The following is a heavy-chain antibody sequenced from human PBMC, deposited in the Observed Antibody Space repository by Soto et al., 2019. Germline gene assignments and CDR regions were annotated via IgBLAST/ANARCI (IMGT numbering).Heavy chain of an antibody. Sequence: QVHLQQWGAGLLKPSETLSLTCAVYGGSFSGYYWNWIRQPPGKGLEWIGELNHSGSTKYNPSLKSRVSISVDTSKNQFSLRLNSLTAADTAVYYCARDKNYYYYGMDVWGQGTTVTVSS. CDR2: LNHSGST. CDR1: GGSFSGYY. J-gene: IGHJ6*02. V-gene: IGHV4-34*01. CDR3: ARDKNYYYYGMDV.